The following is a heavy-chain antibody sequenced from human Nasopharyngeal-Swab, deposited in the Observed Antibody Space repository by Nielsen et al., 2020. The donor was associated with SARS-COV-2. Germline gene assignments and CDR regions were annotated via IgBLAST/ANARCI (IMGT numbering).Heavy chain of an antibody. Sequence: GESLKISCKGSGYSFTSYWIAWVRQMPGKGLEWMGIIYPRDSDTRYSPSFQGQVTISADKSINTAYLPWSSLTASDTAVYYCARTAIEGGYYRGDAFDIWGQGTMVTVSS. CDR3: ARTAIEGGYYRGDAFDI. V-gene: IGHV5-51*01. D-gene: IGHD3-22*01. CDR2: IYPRDSDT. CDR1: GYSFTSYW. J-gene: IGHJ3*02.